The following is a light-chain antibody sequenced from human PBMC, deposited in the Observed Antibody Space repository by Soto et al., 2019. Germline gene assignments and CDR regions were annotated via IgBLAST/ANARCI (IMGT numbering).Light chain of an antibody. CDR2: DAS. V-gene: IGKV3-11*01. Sequence: EIVLTQSPATLSLSPGERATLSCRASQSVSSYSAWYQQKPGQAPRLLIYDASNRATGIPARFSGSGSGTDFTLTISSLEPEDFAVYYCQQRSNWLWTFGQGTKV. CDR3: QQRSNWLWT. CDR1: QSVSSY. J-gene: IGKJ1*01.